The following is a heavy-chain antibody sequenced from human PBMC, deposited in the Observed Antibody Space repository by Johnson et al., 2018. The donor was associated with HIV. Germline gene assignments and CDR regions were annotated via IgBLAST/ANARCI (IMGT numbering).Heavy chain of an antibody. CDR2: ISYDGSNK. Sequence: QVQLVESGGGLVQPGGSLRLSCAASGFTFSSYDMHWVRQAPGKGLEWVALISYDGSNKYHADSVKGRFTISRDNSKNTLYLQMNSLRPEDTAVYYCARAPEVRGVDAFDVWGQGTMVTVSS. V-gene: IGHV3-30*03. CDR1: GFTFSSYD. J-gene: IGHJ3*01. CDR3: ARAPEVRGVDAFDV. D-gene: IGHD3-10*01.